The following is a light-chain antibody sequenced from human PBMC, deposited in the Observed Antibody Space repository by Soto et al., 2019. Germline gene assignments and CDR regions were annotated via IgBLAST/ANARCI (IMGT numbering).Light chain of an antibody. CDR1: RSDVGGYNY. V-gene: IGLV2-14*01. CDR2: DGS. J-gene: IGLJ1*01. CDR3: SSYTSSSTLLYV. Sequence: QSALTQPASVSGSPGQSITISCTGTRSDVGGYNYVFWYQQHPGKATKLMIYDGSNRTSGVSKRFSGSKSGNTASLTISGLQAEDEADYYCSSYTSSSTLLYVFGTGTKVTVL.